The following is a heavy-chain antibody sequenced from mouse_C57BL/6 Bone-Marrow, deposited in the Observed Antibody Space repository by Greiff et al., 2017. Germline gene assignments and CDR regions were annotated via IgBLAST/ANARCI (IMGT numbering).Heavy chain of an antibody. CDR2: ISDGGSYT. J-gene: IGHJ4*01. CDR3: ARDSGTRAMDY. CDR1: GFTFSSYA. Sequence: EVKLMESGGGLVKPGGSLKLSCAASGFTFSSYAMSWVRQTPGKRLEWVATISDGGSYTYYPDNVKGRFTISRDNAKNKLYLQMSHLKSEDTAMYYCARDSGTRAMDYWGQGTSVTVSS. V-gene: IGHV5-4*01. D-gene: IGHD4-1*01.